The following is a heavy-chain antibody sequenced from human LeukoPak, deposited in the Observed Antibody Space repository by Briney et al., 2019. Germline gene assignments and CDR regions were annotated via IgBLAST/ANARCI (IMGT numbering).Heavy chain of an antibody. CDR1: GFTFSSYS. CDR3: ARDSTRVYCSSTSCYRNWFDP. V-gene: IGHV3-21*01. D-gene: IGHD2-2*01. J-gene: IGHJ5*02. CDR2: ISSSSSYI. Sequence: GGSLRLSCAASGFTFSSYSMNWVRQAPGKGLEWVSSISSSSSYIYYADSVKGRFTISRDNAKRSLYPQMNSLRAEDTAVYYCARDSTRVYCSSTSCYRNWFDPWGQGTLVTVSS.